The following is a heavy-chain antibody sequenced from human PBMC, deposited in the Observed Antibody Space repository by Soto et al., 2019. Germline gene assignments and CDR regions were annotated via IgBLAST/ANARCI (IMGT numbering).Heavy chain of an antibody. CDR3: AGCLGSGGSCYYYYGMDV. J-gene: IGHJ6*02. CDR2: IIPFIGTV. V-gene: IGHV1-69*11. Sequence: SVKVSCKASGGTFSSYAISWVRQAPGQGLEWMGRIIPFIGTVNYAQKFQGRVTITADESTSTAYMELTSLRSEDTAVYYCAGCLGSGGSCYYYYGMDVWGQGTTVTVSS. D-gene: IGHD2-15*01. CDR1: GGTFSSYA.